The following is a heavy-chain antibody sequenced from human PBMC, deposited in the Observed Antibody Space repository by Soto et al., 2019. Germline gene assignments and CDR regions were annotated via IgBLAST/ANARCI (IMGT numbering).Heavy chain of an antibody. V-gene: IGHV4-4*09. D-gene: IGHD3-16*01. J-gene: IGHJ3*01. CDR2: VSASGST. CDR1: GDSISSSY. CDR3: ATRQGGALDL. Sequence: QLRLQESGPGLVKPSETLSLICTVSGDSISSSYWSWIRQPPGKGLEYIGYVSASGSTAYTESLQSRVTISVETSRTRFDLTLNSVTAADTAVYYCATRQGGALDLWGPGTKVVVS.